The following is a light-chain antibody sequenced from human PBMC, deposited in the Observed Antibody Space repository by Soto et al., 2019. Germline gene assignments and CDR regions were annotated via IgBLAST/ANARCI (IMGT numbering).Light chain of an antibody. CDR2: AAS. CDR3: QQYNIWPLWT. CDR1: ESVTSS. J-gene: IGKJ1*01. Sequence: EVWMTQSPATLSVSPGDRATLSCRASESVTSSLAWYQQKPGQPPRLLIYAASTRATDVPARFSGGGSETEFTLTISSLQSEDFAVYFCQQYNIWPLWTFGQGTKVDIK. V-gene: IGKV3-15*01.